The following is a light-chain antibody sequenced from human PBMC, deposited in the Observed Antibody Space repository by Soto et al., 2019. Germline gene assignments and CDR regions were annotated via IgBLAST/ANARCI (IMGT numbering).Light chain of an antibody. V-gene: IGKV1-5*03. J-gene: IGKJ1*01. CDR2: KAS. CDR3: QQFHSFSPT. CDR1: QSISSW. Sequence: DIQMTQSPSTLSASVGYRVTITCRASQSISSWLAWYQQKPGKAPKLLIYKASSLESGVPSRFSGSGSGTEFPLTISSLQPDDFATYYCQQFHSFSPTFGQGTKVEIK.